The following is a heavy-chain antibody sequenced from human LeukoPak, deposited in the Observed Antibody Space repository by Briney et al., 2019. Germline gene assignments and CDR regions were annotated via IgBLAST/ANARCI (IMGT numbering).Heavy chain of an antibody. CDR3: ARLTFVAGNNHYYYYYGMDV. D-gene: IGHD6-19*01. CDR2: IYPGDSDT. Sequence: GESLKISCKGSGYSFTSYWIGWVRQMPGKGLEWMGIIYPGDSDTRYSPSFQGQVTISADKSISTAYLQWSSLKASDTATYYYARLTFVAGNNHYYYYYGMDVWGQGTTVTVSS. V-gene: IGHV5-51*01. CDR1: GYSFTSYW. J-gene: IGHJ6*02.